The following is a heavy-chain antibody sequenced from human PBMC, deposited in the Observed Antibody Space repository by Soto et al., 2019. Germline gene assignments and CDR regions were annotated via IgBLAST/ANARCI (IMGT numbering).Heavy chain of an antibody. J-gene: IGHJ6*02. V-gene: IGHV3-33*01. D-gene: IGHD3-10*01. CDR2: IWYDGSNK. CDR1: GFTFSSYG. CDR3: ARVSSGSLIHNYYYGMDV. Sequence: GGSLRLSCAASGFTFSSYGMHWVRQAPGKGLEWVAVIWYDGSNKYYADSVKGRFTISRDNSKNTLYLQMNSLRAEDTAVYYCARVSSGSLIHNYYYGMDVWGQGTTVTVSS.